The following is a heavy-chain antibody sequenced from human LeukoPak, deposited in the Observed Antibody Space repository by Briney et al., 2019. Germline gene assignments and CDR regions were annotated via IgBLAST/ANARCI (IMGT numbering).Heavy chain of an antibody. Sequence: GESLKISCKGSGYSFTTYWIGWVRQMPGKGLEWMGIIFPGDSDTIYSPSFQGQVTISADKSISTAYLQWSSLKASDTAMYYCARHRIPYGSGSSFDYYYYYMDVWGKGTTVTVSS. D-gene: IGHD3-10*01. CDR1: GYSFTTYW. CDR3: ARHRIPYGSGSSFDYYYYYMDV. V-gene: IGHV5-51*01. CDR2: IFPGDSDT. J-gene: IGHJ6*03.